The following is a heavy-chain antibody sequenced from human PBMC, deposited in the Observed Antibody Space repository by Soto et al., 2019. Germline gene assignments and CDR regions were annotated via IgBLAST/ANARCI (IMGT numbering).Heavy chain of an antibody. J-gene: IGHJ4*02. CDR2: ISGSGGST. CDR3: AKDGVGAMYYFDY. V-gene: IGHV3-23*01. CDR1: GFTFSSYA. D-gene: IGHD1-26*01. Sequence: EVQLLESGGGLVQPGGSLRLSCAASGFTFSSYAMSWVRQAPGKGLEWVSAISGSGGSTYYADSVKGRFTISRDNSKNTLYLQMNSLRAEDAAVYYCAKDGVGAMYYFDYWGQGTLVTVSS.